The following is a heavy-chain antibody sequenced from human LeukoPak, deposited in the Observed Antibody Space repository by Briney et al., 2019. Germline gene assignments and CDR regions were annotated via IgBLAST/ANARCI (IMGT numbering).Heavy chain of an antibody. CDR1: GFSFDTYA. J-gene: IGHJ4*02. CDR3: AREIFCSGSYPDF. CDR2: IWHDGSHK. V-gene: IGHV3-33*01. Sequence: GRSLRLSCAASGFSFDTYAMHWVRQAPGQGLEWVALIWHDGSHKFYSNSVRGQFTTSRDNSKNTVYLQMNNLRPDDTAVYYCAREIFCSGSYPDFWGQGTLVTVSS. D-gene: IGHD3-10*02.